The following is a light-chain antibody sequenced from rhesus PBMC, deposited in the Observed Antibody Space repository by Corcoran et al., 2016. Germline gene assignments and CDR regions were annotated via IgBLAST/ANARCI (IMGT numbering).Light chain of an antibody. CDR1: QSVSSS. V-gene: IGKV3-10*01. CDR2: GTS. Sequence: QVILTQSPATLSLSPGERATLSCRASQSVSSSLVWYHQKPGQAPRLLNYGTSTRATGIPDRFSGSGSGTDVTLTISSLEPEDVGVYHCYQHSSGYSFGQGTKVEIK. J-gene: IGKJ2*01. CDR3: YQHSSGYS.